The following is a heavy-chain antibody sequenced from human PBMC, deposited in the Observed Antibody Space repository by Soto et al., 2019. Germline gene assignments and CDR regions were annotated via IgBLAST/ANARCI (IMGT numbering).Heavy chain of an antibody. D-gene: IGHD6-19*01. Sequence: PSETLSLTCTVSGGSISSGGYYWSWIRQHPGKGLEWIGYIYYSGSTYYNPSLKSRVTISVDTSKNQFSLKLSSVTAADTAVYYCARAYSSGWYFDYWGQGTLVTSPQ. CDR3: ARAYSSGWYFDY. J-gene: IGHJ4*02. V-gene: IGHV4-31*03. CDR2: IYYSGST. CDR1: GGSISSGGYY.